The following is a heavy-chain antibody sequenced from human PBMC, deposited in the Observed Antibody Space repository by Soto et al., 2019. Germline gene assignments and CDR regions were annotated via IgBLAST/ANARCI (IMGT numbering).Heavy chain of an antibody. J-gene: IGHJ3*02. CDR3: ARDGIAVDAFDI. CDR2: IYYSGST. V-gene: IGHV4-31*03. CDR1: GGSISSGGYY. D-gene: IGHD6-19*01. Sequence: SETLSLTCTVSGGSISSGGYYWSWIRQHPGKGLEWIGYIYYSGSTYYNPSLKSRVTISVDTSKNQFSLKLSSVTAADTAVYYCARDGIAVDAFDIWGQGTMVTVSS.